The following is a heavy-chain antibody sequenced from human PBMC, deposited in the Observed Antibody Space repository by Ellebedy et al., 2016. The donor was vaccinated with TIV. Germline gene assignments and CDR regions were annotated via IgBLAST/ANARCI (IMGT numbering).Heavy chain of an antibody. Sequence: SVKVSXXASGGTFSSYAISWVRQAPGQGLEWMGGIIPIFGTANYAQKFQGRVTITADESTSTAYMELSSLRSEDTAVYYCARHFVGATGVDYWGQGTLVTVSS. CDR1: GGTFSSYA. V-gene: IGHV1-69*13. D-gene: IGHD1-26*01. CDR2: IIPIFGTA. CDR3: ARHFVGATGVDY. J-gene: IGHJ4*02.